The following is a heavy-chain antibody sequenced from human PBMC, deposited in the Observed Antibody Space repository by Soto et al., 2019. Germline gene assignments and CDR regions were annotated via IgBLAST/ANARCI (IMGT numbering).Heavy chain of an antibody. V-gene: IGHV4-31*03. J-gene: IGHJ4*02. CDR1: GGSISCGGYY. CDR3: ARVRGGGPFDD. D-gene: IGHD1-26*01. CDR2: IPYSGST. Sequence: QVQLQESGPGLVKPSQTLSLTCTVPGGSISCGGYYWNWIRQHPGKGLEWIGYIPYSGSTYYNPPLRSRVTISVDTSKTQFSLKLSSVTAADTAVYYCARVRGGGPFDDWGKGTLVTVS.